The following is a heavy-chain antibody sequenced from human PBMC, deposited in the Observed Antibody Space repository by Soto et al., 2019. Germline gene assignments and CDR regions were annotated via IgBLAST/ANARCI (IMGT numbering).Heavy chain of an antibody. J-gene: IGHJ5*01. V-gene: IGHV6-1*01. CDR1: GDSVSTKDAT. D-gene: IGHD2-8*01. CDR2: TYYRSKWYN. Sequence: SQTLSLTCAISGDSVSTKDATWDWIRQSPSRGLEWLGRTYYRSKWYNDYAESVKGRITINPDTFNNQLSLHLNSVTPDDTAVYYCTRLIGNSWLDSWGQGTLVTVSS. CDR3: TRLIGNSWLDS.